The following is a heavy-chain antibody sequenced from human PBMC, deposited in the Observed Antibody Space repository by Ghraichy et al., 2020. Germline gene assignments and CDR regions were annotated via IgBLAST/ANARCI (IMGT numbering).Heavy chain of an antibody. CDR2: ITGSGITT. Sequence: GGSLRLSCAASGFTFSSYAMSWVRQAPGKGLEWVSAITGSGITTYYADSVKGRFTISRDNSKDTLYLQMSSLRVEDTAVYYCAKNPNRGSGSSYYYYYMDVWGKGTTVTVSS. CDR1: GFTFSSYA. J-gene: IGHJ6*03. D-gene: IGHD3-10*01. V-gene: IGHV3-23*01. CDR3: AKNPNRGSGSSYYYYYMDV.